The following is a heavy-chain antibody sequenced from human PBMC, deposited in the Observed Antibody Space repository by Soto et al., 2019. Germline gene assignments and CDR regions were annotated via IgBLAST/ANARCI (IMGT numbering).Heavy chain of an antibody. CDR3: ARGDMSSGCYH. J-gene: IGHJ5*02. D-gene: IGHD6-19*01. Sequence: QLQLQESGPGLVKPSETLSLTCTVSGGSISSSSYYWGWIRQPPGKGLEWIGSIYYSGSTYYNPSLKSRVTISVDTSKNQFSLKLSSVTAADTAVYYCARGDMSSGCYHWGQGTLVTVSS. CDR2: IYYSGST. CDR1: GGSISSSSYY. V-gene: IGHV4-39*01.